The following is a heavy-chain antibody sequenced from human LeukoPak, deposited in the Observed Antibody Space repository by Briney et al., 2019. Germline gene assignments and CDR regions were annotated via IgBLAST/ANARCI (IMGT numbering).Heavy chain of an antibody. CDR2: ISYDGSNK. Sequence: GRSLRLSCAASGFTFSSYGMHWVRQAPGKGLEWVAVISYDGSNKYYADSVKGRFTISRDNSKNTLYLQMNSLRAEDTAVYYCAKDSNAYDSSGYYIVAAFDIWGQGTMVTVSS. CDR1: GFTFSSYG. V-gene: IGHV3-30*18. J-gene: IGHJ3*02. CDR3: AKDSNAYDSSGYYIVAAFDI. D-gene: IGHD3-22*01.